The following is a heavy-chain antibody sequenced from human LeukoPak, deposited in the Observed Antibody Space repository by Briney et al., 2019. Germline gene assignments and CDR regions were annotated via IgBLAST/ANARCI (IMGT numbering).Heavy chain of an antibody. CDR1: GFTFSTYA. Sequence: GGSLRLSCAASGFTFSTYAMHWVRQAPGKGLEWVSSISSSSSYIYYADSVKGRFTISRDNAKNSLYLQMNSLRAEDTAVYYCARGIAAAGRPLYGMDVWGQGTTVTVSS. CDR3: ARGIAAAGRPLYGMDV. J-gene: IGHJ6*02. D-gene: IGHD6-13*01. CDR2: ISSSSSYI. V-gene: IGHV3-21*01.